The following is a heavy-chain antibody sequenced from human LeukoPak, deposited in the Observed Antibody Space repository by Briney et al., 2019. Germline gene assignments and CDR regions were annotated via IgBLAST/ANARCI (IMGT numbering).Heavy chain of an antibody. D-gene: IGHD3-3*01. CDR2: ISYAGNNS. CDR3: ARTPTYLYDFWSGYYED. J-gene: IGHJ4*02. Sequence: GRSLRLSCVASGFNFRHYGIHWVRQAPGKGPQWVAVISYAGNNSYYADSVKGRFTVFRDNSKNTLYLQMNSLRVEDTAVYYCARTPTYLYDFWSGYYEDWGQGTLVTVSS. CDR1: GFNFRHYG. V-gene: IGHV3-30*03.